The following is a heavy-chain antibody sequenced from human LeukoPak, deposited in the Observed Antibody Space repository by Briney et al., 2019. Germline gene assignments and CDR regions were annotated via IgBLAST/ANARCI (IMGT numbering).Heavy chain of an antibody. D-gene: IGHD1-7*01. V-gene: IGHV4-59*01. J-gene: IGHJ4*02. CDR1: GDSISRYY. Sequence: SETLSLTCTVSGDSISRYYWSWIRQPPGEGLEWIGYICYSGSPNYNPSLKSRVTISVDTSKNQFSLKLASVTAADTAVYHCGRYRSAGTEGIGIDYWGQGILVTVSS. CDR2: ICYSGSP. CDR3: GRYRSAGTEGIGIDY.